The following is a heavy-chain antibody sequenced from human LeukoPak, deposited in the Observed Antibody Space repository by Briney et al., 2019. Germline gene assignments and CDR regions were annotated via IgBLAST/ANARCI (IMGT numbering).Heavy chain of an antibody. J-gene: IGHJ1*01. CDR3: AKDITMVRGIEYFQH. D-gene: IGHD3-10*01. CDR2: ITGSGDST. Sequence: GGSLRLSCAAYGFTFTSYAMSWVRQAPGKGLEWVSGITGSGDSTYYADSVKGRFTISRDNSKNTLFLQMNSLRAEDTALYYCAKDITMVRGIEYFQHWGQGTLITVSS. CDR1: GFTFTSYA. V-gene: IGHV3-23*01.